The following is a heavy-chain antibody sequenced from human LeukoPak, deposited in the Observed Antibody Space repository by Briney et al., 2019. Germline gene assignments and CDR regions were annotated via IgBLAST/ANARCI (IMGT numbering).Heavy chain of an antibody. CDR3: ARPIVVVPLRAFDI. J-gene: IGHJ3*02. D-gene: IGHD2-21*01. CDR1: GYSISSGYY. CDR2: INHSGST. Sequence: SETLSLTCTVSGYSISSGYYWGWIRQPPGKGLEWIGEINHSGSTNYNPSLKSRVTISVDTSKNQFSLKLSSVTAADTAVYYCARPIVVVPLRAFDIWGQGTMVTVSS. V-gene: IGHV4-38-2*02.